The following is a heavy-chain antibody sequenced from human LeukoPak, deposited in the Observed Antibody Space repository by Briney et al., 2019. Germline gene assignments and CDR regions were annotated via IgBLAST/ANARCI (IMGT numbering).Heavy chain of an antibody. Sequence: SETLSLTCTVSGYFITSGYYWGWIRQSPGKGVEWIGSIYHSGTTYFNPSLKSRVTISVDTSKNQFALKLNSVTAADTAVYYCASLTTIYSWFDPWGQGILVTVSS. CDR2: IYHSGTT. J-gene: IGHJ5*02. CDR1: GYFITSGYY. CDR3: ASLTTIYSWFDP. V-gene: IGHV4-38-2*02. D-gene: IGHD4-17*01.